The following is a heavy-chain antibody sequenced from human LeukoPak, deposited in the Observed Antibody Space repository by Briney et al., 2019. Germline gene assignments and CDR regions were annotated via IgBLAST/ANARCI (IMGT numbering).Heavy chain of an antibody. CDR1: GGSFSGYY. D-gene: IGHD5-18*01. CDR3: ARVKSYGEVLDY. CDR2: INHSGST. V-gene: IGHV4-34*01. Sequence: SETLSLTCAVYGGSFSGYYWSWIRQPPGKGLEWIGEINHSGSTNYNPSLKSRVTISVDTSKNQFSLKLSSVTAADTAVYYCARVKSYGEVLDYWGQGTLVTVSS. J-gene: IGHJ4*02.